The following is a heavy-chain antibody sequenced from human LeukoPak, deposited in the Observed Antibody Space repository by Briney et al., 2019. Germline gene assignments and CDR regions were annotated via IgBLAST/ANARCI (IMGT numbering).Heavy chain of an antibody. CDR2: INHSGST. Sequence: SETLSLTCAVYGGSFSGYYWSWIRQPPGKGLEWIGEINHSGSTNYNPSLKSRVTISVDTSKNQFSLKLSSGTAADTAVYYCASQARYYGMDVWGQGTTVTVSS. J-gene: IGHJ6*02. CDR1: GGSFSGYY. CDR3: ASQARYYGMDV. V-gene: IGHV4-34*01.